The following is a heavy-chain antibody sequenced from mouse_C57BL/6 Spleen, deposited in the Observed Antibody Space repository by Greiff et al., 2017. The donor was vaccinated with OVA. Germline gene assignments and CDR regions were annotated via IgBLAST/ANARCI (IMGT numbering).Heavy chain of an antibody. D-gene: IGHD2-12*01. V-gene: IGHV1-76*01. CDR3: ARFYDDAMDY. CDR1: GYTFTDYY. CDR2: IYPGSGNT. Sequence: VQLQQSGAELVRPGASVKLSCKASGYTFTDYYINWVKQRPGQGLEWIARIYPGSGNTYYNEKFKGKATLTAEKSSSTAYMQLSSLTSEDSAVYFCARFYDDAMDYWGQGTSVTVSS. J-gene: IGHJ4*01.